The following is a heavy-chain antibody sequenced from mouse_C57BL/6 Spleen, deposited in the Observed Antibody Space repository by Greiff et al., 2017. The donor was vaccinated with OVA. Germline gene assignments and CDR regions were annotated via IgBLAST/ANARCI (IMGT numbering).Heavy chain of an antibody. CDR1: GFTFSSYG. J-gene: IGHJ3*01. V-gene: IGHV5-6*01. Sequence: EVHLVESGGDLVKPGGSLKLSCAASGFTFSSYGMSWVRQTPDKRLEWVATISSGGSYTYYPDSVKGRFTISRDNAKNTLYLQMSSLKSEDTAMYYCARHGHYDYDRWFAYWGQGTLVTVSA. CDR2: ISSGGSYT. D-gene: IGHD2-4*01. CDR3: ARHGHYDYDRWFAY.